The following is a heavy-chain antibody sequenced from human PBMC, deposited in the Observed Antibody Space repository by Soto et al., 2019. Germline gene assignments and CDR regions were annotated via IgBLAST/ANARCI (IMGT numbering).Heavy chain of an antibody. J-gene: IGHJ4*02. D-gene: IGHD6-6*01. CDR2: IYRSGST. Sequence: XGTLSLTCAVSVYSISSGYYWCCIRQPPGKGLEWIGSIYRSGSTYYNPSLKSRVTISVDTSKNQFSLKLSSVTAADTAVYYCARDREYSSSPDFDYWGQGTLVTVSS. CDR1: VYSISSGYY. V-gene: IGHV4-38-2*02. CDR3: ARDREYSSSPDFDY.